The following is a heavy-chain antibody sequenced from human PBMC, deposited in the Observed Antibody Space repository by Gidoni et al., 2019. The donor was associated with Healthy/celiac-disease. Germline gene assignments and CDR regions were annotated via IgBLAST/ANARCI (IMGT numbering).Heavy chain of an antibody. CDR2: IKQDGSEK. D-gene: IGHD5-12*01. J-gene: IGHJ6*02. Sequence: EVQLVESGGGLVQPGGSLSLSCAASGFTFSSYWMSWVRQAPGKGLEWVANIKQDGSEKYYVDSVKGRFTISRDNAKNSLYLQMNSLRAEDTAVYYCARDLGIRRGYDSHPYYYYYGMDVWGQGTTVTVSS. CDR1: GFTFSSYW. CDR3: ARDLGIRRGYDSHPYYYYYGMDV. V-gene: IGHV3-7*01.